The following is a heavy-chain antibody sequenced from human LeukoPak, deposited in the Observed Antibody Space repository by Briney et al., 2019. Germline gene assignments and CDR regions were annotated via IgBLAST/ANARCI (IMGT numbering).Heavy chain of an antibody. V-gene: IGHV3-9*01. CDR1: GFTFDDYA. CDR3: AKSLRGFRGYSYVHFDD. Sequence: GGSLTLSCAASGFTFDDYAMHWVRQAPGKGLEWVSGISWNSGSIGYADSVRGRFTISRDNAKNSLYLQMNSLRAEDTALYYCAKSLRGFRGYSYVHFDDWGQGTLVTVSS. D-gene: IGHD5-18*01. J-gene: IGHJ4*02. CDR2: ISWNSGSI.